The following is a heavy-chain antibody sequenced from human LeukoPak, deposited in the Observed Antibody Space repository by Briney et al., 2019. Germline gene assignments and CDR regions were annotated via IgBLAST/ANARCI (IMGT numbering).Heavy chain of an antibody. J-gene: IGHJ4*02. D-gene: IGHD6-13*01. V-gene: IGHV3-30-3*01. Sequence: PGGSLRLSCAASGFTFITCAMHWVRQAPGKGLEWVAVISYHGSNKDYADSVKGRFTISRDNSKNTLYLQMNSLRTEDTAVYYYASRDHAAAGTDYWGQGTLVTVSS. CDR1: GFTFITCA. CDR2: ISYHGSNK. CDR3: ASRDHAAAGTDY.